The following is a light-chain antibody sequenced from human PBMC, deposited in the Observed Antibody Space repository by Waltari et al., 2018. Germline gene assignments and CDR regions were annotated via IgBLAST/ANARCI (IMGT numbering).Light chain of an antibody. CDR3: QQRSSWPWT. CDR1: QSVRTY. J-gene: IGKJ1*01. Sequence: IVLTHSPATLSLSPGERASLSCRASQSVRTYLACYQQKSGQAPRLLIYDASNRDNGIPARFSGSGSGTDFTLTISSLESEDFAVYYCQQRSSWPWTFGQGTKVEVK. V-gene: IGKV3-11*01. CDR2: DAS.